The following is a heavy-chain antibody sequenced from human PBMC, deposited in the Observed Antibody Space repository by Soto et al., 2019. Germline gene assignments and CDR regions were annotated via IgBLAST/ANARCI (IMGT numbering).Heavy chain of an antibody. V-gene: IGHV4-39*01. D-gene: IGHD1-26*01. CDR1: GGSISSSSYY. CDR2: IYYSGST. CDR3: ARRPKYSGSYVDYYYGMDV. Sequence: TLSLTCTVSGGSISSSSYYWGWIRQPPGKGLEWIGSIYYSGSTYYNPSLKSRVTISVDTSKNQFSLKLSSVTAADTAVYYCARRPKYSGSYVDYYYGMDVWGQGTTVTVSS. J-gene: IGHJ6*02.